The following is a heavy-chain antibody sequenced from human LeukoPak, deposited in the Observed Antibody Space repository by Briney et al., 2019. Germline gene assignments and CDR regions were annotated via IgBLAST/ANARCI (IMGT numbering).Heavy chain of an antibody. J-gene: IGHJ6*02. CDR2: INPNSGGT. Sequence: ASVKVSCKASGYTFTGYYMHWVRQAPGQGLEWMGWINPNSGGTNYAQKFQGRVTMTRDTSISQAYMELSRLRSDDTAVYYCASGYGDYDPYYYYGMDVWGQGTTVTVSS. D-gene: IGHD4-17*01. CDR3: ASGYGDYDPYYYYGMDV. CDR1: GYTFTGYY. V-gene: IGHV1-2*02.